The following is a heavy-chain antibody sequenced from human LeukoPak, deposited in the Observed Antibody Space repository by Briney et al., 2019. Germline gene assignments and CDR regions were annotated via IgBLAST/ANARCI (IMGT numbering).Heavy chain of an antibody. J-gene: IGHJ6*03. D-gene: IGHD2-2*01. CDR3: ARDRIVPAVPYYYYYMDV. V-gene: IGHV4-61*01. CDR1: GGSVSSNFYY. CDR2: VHYGGST. Sequence: PSETLSLTCTVSGGSVSSNFYYWSWIRQPPGQGPVWIGYVHYGGSTNYNPSLKSRVTISLDTSKKQFSLRLSSVTAADTAVYYCARDRIVPAVPYYYYYMDVCGKGTTVTVSS.